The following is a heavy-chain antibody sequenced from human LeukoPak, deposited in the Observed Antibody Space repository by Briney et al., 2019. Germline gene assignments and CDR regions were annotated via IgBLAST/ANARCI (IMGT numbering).Heavy chain of an antibody. V-gene: IGHV4-4*07. D-gene: IGHD2-2*01. CDR2: IYTSGST. J-gene: IGHJ1*01. CDR1: GGSISSYY. CDR3: ARESFSIVVVPAAVEIAEYFQH. Sequence: PSETLSLTCTVSGGSISSYYWSWIRQPAGKGLEWIGRIYTSGSTNYNPSLKSRVTMSVDTSKNQFSLKLSSVTAADTAVYYCARESFSIVVVPAAVEIAEYFQHWGQGTLVTVSS.